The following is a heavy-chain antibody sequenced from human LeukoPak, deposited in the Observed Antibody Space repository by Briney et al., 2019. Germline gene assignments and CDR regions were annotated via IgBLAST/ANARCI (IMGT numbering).Heavy chain of an antibody. CDR2: IYYSGST. J-gene: IGHJ6*02. V-gene: IGHV4-59*08. Sequence: SETLSLTCTVSGGSISSYYWSWIRQPPGQGLEWIGYIYYSGSTNYNPSLKSRVTISVDTSKNQFSLKLSSVTAADTAVYYCARHGRRMDVWGQGTTVTVSS. CDR3: ARHGRRMDV. CDR1: GGSISSYY.